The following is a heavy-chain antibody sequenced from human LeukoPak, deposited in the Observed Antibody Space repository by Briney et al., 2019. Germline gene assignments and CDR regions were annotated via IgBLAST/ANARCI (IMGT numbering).Heavy chain of an antibody. CDR2: IYYSGST. Sequence: PSETLSLTCTVSGGSISSSSYYWGWIRQPPRKVLEWIGTIYYSGSTFYNPSLKSRVTISVDTSKNQFSLKLSSVTGARLGVYVRSGPLGGATLHAFDIWGHGTMVTVSS. J-gene: IGHJ3*02. D-gene: IGHD4/OR15-4a*01. V-gene: IGHV4-39*01. CDR3: SGPLGGATLHAFDI. CDR1: GGSISSSSYY.